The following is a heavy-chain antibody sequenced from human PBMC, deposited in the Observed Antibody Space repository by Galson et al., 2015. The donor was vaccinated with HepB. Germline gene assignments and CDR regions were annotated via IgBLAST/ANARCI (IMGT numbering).Heavy chain of an antibody. D-gene: IGHD3-3*01. CDR3: AKGFGVQSPSTTNKNWYFDL. CDR2: IDKTGGTT. J-gene: IGHJ2*01. Sequence: SLRLSCAASGFTFSNYAMSWVRQAPGKGLEWVSAIDKTGGTTYYADSVKGRFTISRDNSKNTLYLQMNSLRTEDTAVFYCAKGFGVQSPSTTNKNWYFDLWGRGALVTVSS. CDR1: GFTFSNYA. V-gene: IGHV3-23*01.